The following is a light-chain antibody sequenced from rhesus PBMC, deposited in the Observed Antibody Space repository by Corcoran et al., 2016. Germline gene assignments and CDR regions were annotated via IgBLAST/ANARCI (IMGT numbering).Light chain of an antibody. Sequence: DIQMTQSPSSLSASVGDRVTITCRASENVNNYLNWYQQKPGKAPKLLIYKASTLQSGVPSRFSGRGSGKYYTFTISSLQPEDVATYYCQHGYGTPYSFGQGTKVEIK. J-gene: IGKJ2*01. CDR3: QHGYGTPYS. CDR2: KAS. CDR1: ENVNNY. V-gene: IGKV1-74*01.